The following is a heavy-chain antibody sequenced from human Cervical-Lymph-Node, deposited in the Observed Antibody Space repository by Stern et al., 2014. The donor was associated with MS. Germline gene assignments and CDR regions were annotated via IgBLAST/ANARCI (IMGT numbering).Heavy chain of an antibody. V-gene: IGHV1-69*01. D-gene: IGHD3-22*01. CDR2: IIPIFGTA. Sequence: QVQLGQSGDEVKKPGSSVKVSCKASGGTFSSYAISWVRQAPGQGLEWMGGIIPIFGTANYAQKFQGRVTITADESTSTAYMELSSLRSEDTAVYYCASSPPYYDSSGYYYYFDYWGQGTLVTVSS. J-gene: IGHJ4*02. CDR1: GGTFSSYA. CDR3: ASSPPYYDSSGYYYYFDY.